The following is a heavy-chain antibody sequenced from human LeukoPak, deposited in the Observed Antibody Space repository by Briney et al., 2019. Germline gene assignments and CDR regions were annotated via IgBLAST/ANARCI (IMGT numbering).Heavy chain of an antibody. CDR2: IIPILGIA. V-gene: IGHV1-69*04. J-gene: IGHJ6*02. CDR3: ARANYDILTGYYYYGIDV. CDR1: GYTFTSYA. D-gene: IGHD3-9*01. Sequence: SVKVSCKASGYTFTSYAISWVRQAPGQGLEWMGRIIPILGIANYAQKFQGRVTITADKSTSTAYMELSSLRSEDTAVYYCARANYDILTGYYYYGIDVWGQGTTVTVSS.